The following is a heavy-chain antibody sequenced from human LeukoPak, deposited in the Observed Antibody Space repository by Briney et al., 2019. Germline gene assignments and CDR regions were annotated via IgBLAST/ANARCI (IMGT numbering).Heavy chain of an antibody. CDR1: GASIIGHY. V-gene: IGHV4-59*11. CDR2: IFYSGST. Sequence: PSEPLSLTCPASGASIIGHYWSWVRQPPGKGLEWVGFIFYSGSTNYNPSLKSRVTLSVDTSKNQLSLKLSSVTAADTAVYYCARDVRYKETNDYGDYYAFDIWGQGTMVTVSS. CDR3: ARDVRYKETNDYGDYYAFDI. D-gene: IGHD4-17*01. J-gene: IGHJ3*02.